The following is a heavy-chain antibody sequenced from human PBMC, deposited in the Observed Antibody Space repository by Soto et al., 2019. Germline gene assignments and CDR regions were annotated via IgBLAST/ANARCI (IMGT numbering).Heavy chain of an antibody. V-gene: IGHV3-53*01. Sequence: GGSLRLSCAASGFTVSNNQMSWVRQAPGKGLEWVSIMLGGGRTYYADSVKGRFTISRDNSKNTLYLQMNSLRADDTAVYYCAINRNYFDYWGQGTLVTVSS. CDR3: AINRNYFDY. CDR1: GFTVSNNQ. J-gene: IGHJ4*02. CDR2: MLGGGRT.